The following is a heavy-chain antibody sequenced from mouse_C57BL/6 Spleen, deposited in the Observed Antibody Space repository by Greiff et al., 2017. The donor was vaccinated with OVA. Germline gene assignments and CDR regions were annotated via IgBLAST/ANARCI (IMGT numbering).Heavy chain of an antibody. J-gene: IGHJ1*03. CDR2: IYPGDGDT. CDR1: GYAFSSYW. V-gene: IGHV1-80*01. CDR3: ASIYDGFLRYFDV. D-gene: IGHD2-3*01. Sequence: QVQLQQSGAELVKPGASVKISCKASGYAFSSYWMNWVKQRPGKGLEWIGQIYPGDGDTNYNGKFKGKATLTADKSSSTAYMQLSSLTSEDSAVYFCASIYDGFLRYFDVWGTGTTVTVSS.